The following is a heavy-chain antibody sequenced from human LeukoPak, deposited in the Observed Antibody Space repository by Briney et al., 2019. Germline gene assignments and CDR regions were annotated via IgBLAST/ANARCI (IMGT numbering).Heavy chain of an antibody. J-gene: IGHJ4*02. D-gene: IGHD1-26*01. V-gene: IGHV3-23*01. CDR2: ISGSGGST. CDR1: GFTFSSYG. CDR3: ATYSGAHHKTFDD. Sequence: GGSLRLSCAASGFTFSSYGMSWVRQAPGKGLEWVSAISGSGGSTYYADSVEGRFTISRDNSKNTLYLQMNSLRPEDTALYYCATYSGAHHKTFDDWGQGTLVTVSS.